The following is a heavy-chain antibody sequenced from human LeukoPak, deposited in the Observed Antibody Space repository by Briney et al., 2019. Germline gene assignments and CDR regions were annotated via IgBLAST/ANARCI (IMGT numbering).Heavy chain of an antibody. J-gene: IGHJ4*02. CDR3: TTVGSAWNFDY. Sequence: GGSLRLSXAASGFTFSNAWMTCVRQAPGKGLEWVARVKSKRDGGTIDYAAPVKGRFTISRDDSKDTLYLQMNSLEIEDAAVYYCTTVGSAWNFDYWGQGTLVTVSS. D-gene: IGHD6-25*01. CDR1: GFTFSNAW. V-gene: IGHV3-15*01. CDR2: VKSKRDGGTI.